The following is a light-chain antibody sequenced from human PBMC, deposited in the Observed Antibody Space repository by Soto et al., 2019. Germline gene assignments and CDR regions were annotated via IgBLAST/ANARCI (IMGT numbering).Light chain of an antibody. CDR3: SSYTSSSTLV. CDR2: DVG. Sequence: QSALTQPASVSGSPGQSITISCTGTSSAVGGYDYVSWYQQRPGKAPKLMISDVGNRPSGLSRRFSGSKSGNTASLTISGLQAEDEADYYCSSYTSSSTLVFGGGTKVTGL. CDR1: SSAVGGYDY. J-gene: IGLJ2*01. V-gene: IGLV2-14*01.